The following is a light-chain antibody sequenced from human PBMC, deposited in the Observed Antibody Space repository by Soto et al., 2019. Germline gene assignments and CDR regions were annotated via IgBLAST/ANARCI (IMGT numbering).Light chain of an antibody. CDR2: DVS. V-gene: IGLV2-14*01. Sequence: QSSPTQPAPVFGAPWQAITISLPWTNREGVGYNYVSWYQQHPGKAPKLMIYDVSNRPSGVSNRFSGSKSGDTASLTISGLQAEGEADYYCSSYTSSSTSLYVFGTGTKVTVL. CDR1: NREGVGYNY. J-gene: IGLJ1*01. CDR3: SSYTSSSTSLYV.